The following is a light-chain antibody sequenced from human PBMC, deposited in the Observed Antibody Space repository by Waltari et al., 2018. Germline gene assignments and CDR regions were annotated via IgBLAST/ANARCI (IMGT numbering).Light chain of an antibody. CDR1: SRDVGGCDL. CDR2: DVR. CDR3: CAYTGNFWV. J-gene: IGLJ3*02. Sequence: QSALPQPRSVSGSPGPSLTISCTGSSRDVGGCDLVSWYQPPPGKAPELMIFDVRKRPSGVPDRFSGSKSGNTASLTISGLQADDEADYYCCAYTGNFWVFGGGTELIVL. V-gene: IGLV2-11*01.